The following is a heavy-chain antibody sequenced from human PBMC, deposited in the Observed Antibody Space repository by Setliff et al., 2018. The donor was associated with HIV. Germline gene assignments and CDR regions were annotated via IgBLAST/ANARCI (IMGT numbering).Heavy chain of an antibody. D-gene: IGHD3-3*01. CDR3: TRRRRAPGTEDLEAH. J-gene: IGHJ4*02. V-gene: IGHV5-51*01. CDR2: IYPGDSVT. CDR1: GYNFNTYW. Sequence: GESLKISCRAFGYNFNTYWIDWVRQMPGKGLEWIGVIYPGDSVTRYSPSFQGQVSISADRSITTAYLQWSSLKASDTAIYYCTRRRRAPGTEDLEAHWGQGTLVTVSS.